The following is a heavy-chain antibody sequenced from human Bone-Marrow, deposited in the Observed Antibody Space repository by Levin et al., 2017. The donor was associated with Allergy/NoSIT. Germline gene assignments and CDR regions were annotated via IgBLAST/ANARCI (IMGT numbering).Heavy chain of an antibody. CDR1: GGSISSGSYF. J-gene: IGHJ6*03. Sequence: SETLSLTCTVSGGSISSGSYFWGWIRQPPGKGLEWIGNIYYSGSSYYNPSLKSRVTISVDTSKNQFSLKLSSLTAADTAVYYCARDVGIWGSYYCDYYYMDVWGKGTTVTVSS. V-gene: IGHV4-39*02. D-gene: IGHD7-27*01. CDR3: ARDVGIWGSYYCDYYYMDV. CDR2: IYYSGSS.